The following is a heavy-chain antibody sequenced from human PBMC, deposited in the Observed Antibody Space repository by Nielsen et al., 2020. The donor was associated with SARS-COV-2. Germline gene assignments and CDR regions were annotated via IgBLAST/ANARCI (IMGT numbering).Heavy chain of an antibody. CDR2: VSYDGSNQ. D-gene: IGHD1/OR15-1a*01. CDR1: GFIFTSYG. CDR3: ARDLSRDLTNVDY. Sequence: GESLKISCAASGFIFTSYGMHWVRQAPGKGLEWVAVVSYDGSNQQYGDSVKGRFTISRDNSKKTVSLQMNSLRAEDTAVYYCARDLSRDLTNVDYWGQGTLVTVSS. J-gene: IGHJ4*02. V-gene: IGHV3-30*03.